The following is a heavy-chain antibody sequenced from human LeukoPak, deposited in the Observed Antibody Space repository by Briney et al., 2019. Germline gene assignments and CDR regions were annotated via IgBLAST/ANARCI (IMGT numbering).Heavy chain of an antibody. CDR2: INPNSGGT. CDR1: GYTFTGYY. Sequence: GASVKVSCKASGYTFTGYYMHWVRQAPGQGLEWMGRINPNSGGTNYAQKFQGRVTMTRDTSTSTVYMELSSLRSEDTAVYYCARPDYYDSSGYYNWGQGTMVTVSS. CDR3: ARPDYYDSSGYYN. J-gene: IGHJ3*01. D-gene: IGHD3-22*01. V-gene: IGHV1-2*06.